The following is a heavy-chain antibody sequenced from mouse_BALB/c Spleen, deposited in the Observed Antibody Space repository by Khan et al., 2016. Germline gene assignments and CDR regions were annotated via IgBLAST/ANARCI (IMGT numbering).Heavy chain of an antibody. Sequence: QVQLQQSGAELARPGASVKLSCKASGYTFTSYWMQWVKQRPGQGLEWIGAIYPGDGDTRSTQKFKGMATLTADNSSSTAYMQLSSLASEDSSVYCCARGVPFDYWGQGTTLTVSS. J-gene: IGHJ2*01. CDR1: GYTFTSYW. V-gene: IGHV1-87*01. CDR3: ARGVPFDY. CDR2: IYPGDGDT.